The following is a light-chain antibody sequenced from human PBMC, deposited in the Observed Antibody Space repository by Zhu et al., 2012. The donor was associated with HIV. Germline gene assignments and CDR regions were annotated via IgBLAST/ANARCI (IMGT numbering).Light chain of an antibody. J-gene: IGKJ2*01. CDR3: QQYYTPSYN. Sequence: DIQMTQFPSTLSASVGDRVTITCRASQSISTWLAWYQQKPGKAPKLLIYKASTLESGVPSRFSGRGSGTEFTLTISDLQPDDFATYSCQQYYTPSYNFGQGTKLQIK. CDR1: QSISTW. V-gene: IGKV1-5*03. CDR2: KAS.